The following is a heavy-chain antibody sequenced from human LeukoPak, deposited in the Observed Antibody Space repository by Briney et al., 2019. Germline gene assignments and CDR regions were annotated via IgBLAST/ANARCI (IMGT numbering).Heavy chain of an antibody. D-gene: IGHD1-1*01. J-gene: IGHJ4*02. CDR1: GFTFSSFW. CDR2: IKQDGSEK. V-gene: IGHV3-7*05. Sequence: TGGSLRLSCAASGFTFSSFWMSWVRQAPGKGLEWVANIKQDGSEKYNVDSVKGRFTISRDNAKNSLYLQMNSLSAEDTAVYYCARHPETRRTTGYFDYWGQGTLVTVSS. CDR3: ARHPETRRTTGYFDY.